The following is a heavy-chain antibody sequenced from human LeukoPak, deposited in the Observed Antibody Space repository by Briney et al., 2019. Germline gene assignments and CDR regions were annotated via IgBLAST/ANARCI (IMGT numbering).Heavy chain of an antibody. Sequence: GGSLRLSCAASGFTFSSYGMHWVRQAPGKGLEWVAFIRYDGNNKYYADSVKGRFTISRDNSKNTLFLQMNSLRSDDTAVYYCARVSDSSVYVASRKNWFDPWGQGTLVTVSS. CDR1: GFTFSSYG. CDR3: ARVSDSSVYVASRKNWFDP. V-gene: IGHV3-30*02. CDR2: IRYDGNNK. D-gene: IGHD3-22*01. J-gene: IGHJ5*02.